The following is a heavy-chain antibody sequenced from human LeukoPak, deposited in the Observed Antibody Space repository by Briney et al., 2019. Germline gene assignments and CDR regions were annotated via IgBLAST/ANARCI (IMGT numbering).Heavy chain of an antibody. CDR3: AKDRDYGGNSRGIDYFDY. V-gene: IGHV3-23*01. CDR1: GFTFSSYA. CDR2: ISGSGGST. D-gene: IGHD4-23*01. Sequence: PGGSLRLSCAASGFTFSSYAMSWVRQAPGKGLEWVSAISGSGGSTYYADSVKGRFTISRDNSKNTLYLQMNTLRADDTAIYYCAKDRDYGGNSRGIDYFDYWGQGTLVTVSS. J-gene: IGHJ4*02.